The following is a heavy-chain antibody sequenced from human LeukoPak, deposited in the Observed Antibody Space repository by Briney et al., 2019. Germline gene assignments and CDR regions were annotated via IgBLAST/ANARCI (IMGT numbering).Heavy chain of an antibody. CDR2: ISSGNDYV. CDR3: VREFRSWGGHSLDS. V-gene: IGHV3-21*01. CDR1: GFTFSTYT. Sequence: PGRSLRLSCAASGFTFSTYTMNWVRQAPGKGLEWVSSISSGNDYVYYADSMRGRFTISRDNAKNSLYLQMRSLRAEDTAIYYCVREFRSWGGHSLDSWGQGTLVSVSS. J-gene: IGHJ4*02. D-gene: IGHD2-21*02.